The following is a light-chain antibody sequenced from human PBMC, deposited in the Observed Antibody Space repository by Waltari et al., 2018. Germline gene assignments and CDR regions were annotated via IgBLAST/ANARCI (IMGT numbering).Light chain of an antibody. J-gene: IGLJ3*02. Sequence: QSVLTQPPSASGTPGQRVTISSPGSNSNIGSNYVYSYQQLPGTAPKLLIYRSNQRLSGVPDRFSAAKSGTSASLAISGLRSEDEADYYCAAWDDSLSAWVFGGGTKLTVL. CDR1: NSNIGSNY. V-gene: IGLV1-47*01. CDR2: RSN. CDR3: AAWDDSLSAWV.